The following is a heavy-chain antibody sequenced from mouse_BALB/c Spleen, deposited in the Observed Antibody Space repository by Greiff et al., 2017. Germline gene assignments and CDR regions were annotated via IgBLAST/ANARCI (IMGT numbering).Heavy chain of an antibody. CDR3: ARGGDYEDFDY. CDR1: GFTFSSYA. J-gene: IGHJ2*01. CDR2: ISSGGST. D-gene: IGHD2-4*01. V-gene: IGHV5-6-5*01. Sequence: EVQLVESGGGLVKPGGSLKLSCAASGFTFSSYAMSWVRQTPEKRLEWVASISSGGSTYYPDSVKGRFAISRDNARNILYLQMSSLRSEDTAMYYCARGGDYEDFDYWGQGTTLTVSS.